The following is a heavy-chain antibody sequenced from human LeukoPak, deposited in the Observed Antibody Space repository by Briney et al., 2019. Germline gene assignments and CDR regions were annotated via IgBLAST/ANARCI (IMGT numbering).Heavy chain of an antibody. CDR2: IYYSGST. CDR3: ARGVNYYDSSGDDAFDI. J-gene: IGHJ3*02. V-gene: IGHV4-30-4*01. Sequence: PSETLSLTCTVSGASISSGDYYWSWIRQPPGKGLEWIGYIYYSGSTYYNPSLKSRVTISVDTSKNQFSLKLSSVTAADTAVYYCARGVNYYDSSGDDAFDIWGQGTMVTVSS. CDR1: GASISSGDYY. D-gene: IGHD3-22*01.